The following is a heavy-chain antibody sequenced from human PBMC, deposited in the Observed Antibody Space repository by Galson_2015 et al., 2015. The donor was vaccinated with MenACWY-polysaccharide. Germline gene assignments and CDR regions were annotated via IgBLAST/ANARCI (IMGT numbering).Heavy chain of an antibody. J-gene: IGHJ4*02. D-gene: IGHD6-13*01. V-gene: IGHV3-23*01. CDR1: GFSLSSYA. CDR3: AKDYPGSISY. Sequence: SLRLSCAASGFSLSSYATSWVRQAPGKGLEWVSALSASGGDTYYVDSVKGRFTISRDNSKNTLYLQMNSLRAEDTAVYYCAKDYPGSISYWGRGTLVTVSS. CDR2: LSASGGDT.